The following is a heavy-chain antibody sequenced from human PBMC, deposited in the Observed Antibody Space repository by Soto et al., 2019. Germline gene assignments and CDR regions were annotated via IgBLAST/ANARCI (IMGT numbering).Heavy chain of an antibody. D-gene: IGHD1-1*01. CDR2: VSHSGGT. CDR1: GGSVNSGNYY. J-gene: IGHJ3*02. CDR3: ARVERGTATTVVDAFDI. V-gene: IGHV4-34*01. Sequence: QVQLQQWGAGLLKPSETLSLTCAVFGGSVNSGNYYWSWIRQPPGKGLEWIGEVSHSGGTHFNPSLKGRVTISVDTSKHQFYLKMSSVTAADTALYYCARVERGTATTVVDAFDIWGPGTMVTVSS.